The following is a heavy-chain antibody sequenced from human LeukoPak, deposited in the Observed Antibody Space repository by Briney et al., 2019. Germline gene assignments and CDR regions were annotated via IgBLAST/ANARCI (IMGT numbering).Heavy chain of an antibody. Sequence: GGSLRLSCAASGFTSTDYAMNWVRQAPGKGLEWVSVLISSSGSTDYAGSVKGRFTISRDNSKNTLFLQMNSLRAEDTAIYYCAKGAYDYIEIGYFDSWGQGTLVTVSS. D-gene: IGHD5-12*01. CDR3: AKGAYDYIEIGYFDS. J-gene: IGHJ4*02. V-gene: IGHV3-23*01. CDR1: GFTSTDYA. CDR2: LISSSGST.